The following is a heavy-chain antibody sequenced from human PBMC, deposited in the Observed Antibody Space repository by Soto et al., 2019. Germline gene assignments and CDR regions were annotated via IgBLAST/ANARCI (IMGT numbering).Heavy chain of an antibody. V-gene: IGHV4-31*03. CDR2: IYYSGST. Sequence: SETLSLTCTVSGGSISSGGYYWSWIRQHPGKGLEWIGYIYYSGSTYYNPSLKSRVTISVDTSKNQFSLKLSSVTAADTAVYYCARDGGSGGSFFDYWGQGTLVTVS. D-gene: IGHD2-15*01. J-gene: IGHJ4*02. CDR3: ARDGGSGGSFFDY. CDR1: GGSISSGGYY.